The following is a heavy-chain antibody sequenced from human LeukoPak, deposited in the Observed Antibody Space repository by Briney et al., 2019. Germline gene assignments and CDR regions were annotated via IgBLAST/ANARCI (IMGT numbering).Heavy chain of an antibody. D-gene: IGHD2-8*01. CDR1: GFTFDDYG. CDR2: INWNGGST. Sequence: GGSLRLSCAASGFTFDDYGMSWVRQAPGKGLEWVSGINWNGGSTGYADSVKGRFTISRDNAKNSLYLQMNSLRAEDTALYYCARVGVKNYYYYYMDVWGIGTTVTVSS. CDR3: ARVGVKNYYYYYMDV. V-gene: IGHV3-20*04. J-gene: IGHJ6*03.